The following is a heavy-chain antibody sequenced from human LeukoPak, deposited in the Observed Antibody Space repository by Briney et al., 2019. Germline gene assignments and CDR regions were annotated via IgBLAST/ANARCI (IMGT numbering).Heavy chain of an antibody. D-gene: IGHD4-17*01. CDR1: GGSISSGGYY. V-gene: IGHV4-31*03. J-gene: IGHJ6*03. CDR3: ARGDYERYYYYYMDV. CDR2: IYYSGST. Sequence: PSETLSLTCTVSGGSISSGGYYWRWIRKHPGKGLEWIEYIYYSGSTYYNPSLKSRVTISVDTSKNQFSLKLSSVTAADTAVYYCARGDYERYYYYYMDVWGKGTTVTVSS.